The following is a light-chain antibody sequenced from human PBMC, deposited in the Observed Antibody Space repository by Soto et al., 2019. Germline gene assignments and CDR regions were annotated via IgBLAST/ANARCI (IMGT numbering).Light chain of an antibody. Sequence: QSVLTQPPSVSGAPGQRVTISCTGSSSNIGAGYDVHWYQHLPGTAPKLLIYGNSNRPSGVPDRFSGSKSGTSASLAITGLQAEDEADYYCHSYDSSLSGSVFGGGTKLNVL. CDR2: GNS. CDR1: SSNIGAGYD. V-gene: IGLV1-40*01. CDR3: HSYDSSLSGSV. J-gene: IGLJ2*01.